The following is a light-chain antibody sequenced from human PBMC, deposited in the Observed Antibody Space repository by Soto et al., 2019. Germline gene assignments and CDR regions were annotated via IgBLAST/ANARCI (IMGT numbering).Light chain of an antibody. CDR3: QQYNNWPS. CDR1: KIVSRN. CDR2: AVF. Sequence: VGRTRSPAPLSVSPGDIATLSGRASKIVSRNLAWYQQRPAQSPRLLIYAVFTRAAGIPARFSGSWSEKEFTITIRSLQSEDFAVYCCQQYNNWPSFGQGTRLEIK. J-gene: IGKJ5*01. V-gene: IGKV3-15*01.